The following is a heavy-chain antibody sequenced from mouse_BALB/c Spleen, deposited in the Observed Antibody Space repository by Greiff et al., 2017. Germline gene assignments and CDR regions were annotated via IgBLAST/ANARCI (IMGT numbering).Heavy chain of an antibody. J-gene: IGHJ1*01. CDR3: ARKGYRYYVGYFDV. D-gene: IGHD2-14*01. CDR2: ISYSGST. CDR1: GYSITSDYA. V-gene: IGHV3-2*02. Sequence: DVKLQESGPGLVKPSQSLSLTCTVTGYSITSDYAWNWIRQFPGNKLEWMGYISYSGSTSYNPSLKSRISITRDTSKNQFFLQLNSVTTKDTATYDCARKGYRYYVGYFDVWGAGTTVTVSS.